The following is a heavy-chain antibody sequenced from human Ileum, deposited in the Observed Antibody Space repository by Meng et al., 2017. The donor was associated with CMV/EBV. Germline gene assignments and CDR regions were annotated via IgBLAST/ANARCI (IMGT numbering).Heavy chain of an antibody. CDR1: GFNFSNYA. J-gene: IGHJ6*02. Sequence: GGSLRLSCAASGFNFSNYAIHWVRQAPGQGLEWVAVISHDGNNEFYSDSVKGRFTISRDNSKNTLHLQMNSLRVEDTAVYYGARGEVTIFGVVIKFYYYGMDVWGQGTMVTVSS. D-gene: IGHD3-3*02. V-gene: IGHV3-30-3*01. CDR2: ISHDGNNE. CDR3: ARGEVTIFGVVIKFYYYGMDV.